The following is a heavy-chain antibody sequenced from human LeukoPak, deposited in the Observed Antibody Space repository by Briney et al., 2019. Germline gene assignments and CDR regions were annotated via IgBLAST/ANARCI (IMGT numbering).Heavy chain of an antibody. J-gene: IGHJ6*03. CDR2: ISSSGSTI. Sequence: GGSLRLSCAASGFTFSDYYMSWVRQAPGKGLEWVSYISSSGSTIYYADSVKGRFTISRDNAKNSLYLQMNSLRAEDTAVYYCARLQYYYYMDVWGKGTTVTVSS. CDR1: GFTFSDYY. V-gene: IGHV3-11*04. CDR3: ARLQYYYYMDV. D-gene: IGHD4-11*01.